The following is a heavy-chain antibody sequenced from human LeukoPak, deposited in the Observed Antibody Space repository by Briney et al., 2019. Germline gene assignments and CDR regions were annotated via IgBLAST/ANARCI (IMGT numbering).Heavy chain of an antibody. CDR2: ISWNRGNI. CDR1: GFTLDDYA. V-gene: IGHV3-9*01. D-gene: IGHD3-10*01. Sequence: GGSLRLSCAASGFTLDDYAMHWVRQAPGKGLEWVSGISWNRGNIVYADSVKGRFTISRDNAKTSLYLQMNSLSAEDTALYYCAKDISWGSPGDDAFDIWGQGTMVTVSS. CDR3: AKDISWGSPGDDAFDI. J-gene: IGHJ3*02.